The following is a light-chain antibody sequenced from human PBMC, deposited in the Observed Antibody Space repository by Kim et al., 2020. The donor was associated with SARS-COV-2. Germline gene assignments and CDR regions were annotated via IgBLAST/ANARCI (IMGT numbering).Light chain of an antibody. CDR3: CSYAGSSTSVV. V-gene: IGLV2-23*02. CDR1: SSDVGSYNL. J-gene: IGLJ2*01. Sequence: SITISCTGTSSDVGSYNLVSWYQQHPGKAPKLMIYEVSKRPSGVSNRFSGSKSVNTASLTISGLQAEDEADYYCCSYAGSSTSVVFGGGTQLTVL. CDR2: EVS.